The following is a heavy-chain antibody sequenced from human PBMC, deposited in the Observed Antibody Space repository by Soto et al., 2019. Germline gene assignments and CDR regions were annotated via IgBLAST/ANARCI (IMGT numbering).Heavy chain of an antibody. CDR2: INPNSGGT. CDR1: GYTFTGYY. D-gene: IGHD3-3*01. J-gene: IGHJ6*02. Sequence: ASVKVSCKASGYTFTGYYMHWVRQAPGQGLEWMGWINPNSGGTNYAQKFQGRVTMTRDTSISTAYMELSRLRSDDTAVYYCARDLPHITIFGVVIIRPLYYYGMDAWGQGTTVTVSS. CDR3: ARDLPHITIFGVVIIRPLYYYGMDA. V-gene: IGHV1-2*02.